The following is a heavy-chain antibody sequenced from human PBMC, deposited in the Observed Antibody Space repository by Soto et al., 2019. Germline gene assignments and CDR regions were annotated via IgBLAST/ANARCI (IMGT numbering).Heavy chain of an antibody. V-gene: IGHV1-69*01. CDR2: IIPIFGTI. CDR1: VEFFSNYG. D-gene: IGHD2-21*01. Sequence: QAQLVQSGAEVKEPGSSVKVSCKASVEFFSNYGISWVRQAPGQGLEWMGGIIPIFGTISYAEKFQGRVTITADESTNTVYMQLRRLRSADTAVYYCATVFPDGWVEPGVVRGYLDTWGRGTLVTVSS. CDR3: ATVFPDGWVEPGVVRGYLDT. J-gene: IGHJ4*02.